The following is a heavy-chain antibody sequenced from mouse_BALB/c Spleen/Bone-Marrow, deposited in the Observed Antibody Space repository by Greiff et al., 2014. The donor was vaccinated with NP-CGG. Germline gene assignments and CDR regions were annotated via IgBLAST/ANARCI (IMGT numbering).Heavy chain of an antibody. J-gene: IGHJ3*01. D-gene: IGHD1-1*01. CDR3: AKYYGSTWFAY. V-gene: IGHV5-4*02. Sequence: EVQRVESGGGLVKPGGSLKLSCAASGFTFSDYYMYWVRQTPEKRLEWVATISDGGSYTYYPDSVKGRFTISRDNAKNNLYLQMSSLKSEDTAMYYCAKYYGSTWFAYWGQGTVVTVSA. CDR2: ISDGGSYT. CDR1: GFTFSDYY.